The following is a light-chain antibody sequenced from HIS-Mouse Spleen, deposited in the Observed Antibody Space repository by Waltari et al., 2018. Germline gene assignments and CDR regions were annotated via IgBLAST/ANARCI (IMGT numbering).Light chain of an antibody. V-gene: IGLV2-14*03. CDR2: DVS. J-gene: IGLJ2*01. CDR1: SSDVGGYNY. CDR3: SSYTSSSTLV. Sequence: QSALTQPASVSGSPGQSITISCTGTSSDVGGYNYVSWYQQHPGKAPKLMIYDVSKRPAGVSNRCSGAKSGNTASLTSSGLQAEDEADYYCSSYTSSSTLVFGGGTKLTVL.